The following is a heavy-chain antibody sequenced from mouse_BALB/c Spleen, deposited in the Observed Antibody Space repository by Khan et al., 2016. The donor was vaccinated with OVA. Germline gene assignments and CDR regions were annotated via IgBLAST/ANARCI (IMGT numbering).Heavy chain of an antibody. CDR2: INPSNGGS. CDR1: GYTFTSYY. J-gene: IGHJ3*01. D-gene: IGHD2-2*01. V-gene: IGHV1S81*02. Sequence: VQLQESGAELVKPGASVRLSCKTSGYTFTSYYMYWVKQRPGQGLEWIGEINPSNGGSNFNEKFKNKATLTVDKSSSTAYMQLSSLTSEDSAVYYCTRSGYGSFVYWGQGTLVTVSA. CDR3: TRSGYGSFVY.